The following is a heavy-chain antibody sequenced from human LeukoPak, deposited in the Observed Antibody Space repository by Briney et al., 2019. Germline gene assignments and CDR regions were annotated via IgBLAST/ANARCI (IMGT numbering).Heavy chain of an antibody. CDR1: GFTFSSYA. V-gene: IGHV3-23*01. J-gene: IGHJ4*02. D-gene: IGHD5-24*01. CDR2: ISGSGGGT. Sequence: AGGSLRLSCAASGFTFSSYAMSWVRQAPGKGLEWVSGISGSGGGTYYADSVKGRLTISRDNSKNTLYLQMNSLRAEDTAVYYCARLCRDGYLWYFDYWGQGTLVTVSS. CDR3: ARLCRDGYLWYFDY.